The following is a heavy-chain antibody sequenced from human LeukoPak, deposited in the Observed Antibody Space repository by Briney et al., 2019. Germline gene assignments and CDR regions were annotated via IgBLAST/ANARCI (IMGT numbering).Heavy chain of an antibody. CDR3: ARGSGLFDY. J-gene: IGHJ4*02. CDR1: GFTFSSYE. D-gene: IGHD7-27*01. CDR2: SSNSGSTI. V-gene: IGHV3-48*03. Sequence: GGSLRLSCAASGFTFSSYEMNWVRQAPGKGLEWVSYSSNSGSTIYYADSVKGRFTISRDNAKNSLYLQMNGLRAEDTAVYYCARGSGLFDYWGRGTLVTVSS.